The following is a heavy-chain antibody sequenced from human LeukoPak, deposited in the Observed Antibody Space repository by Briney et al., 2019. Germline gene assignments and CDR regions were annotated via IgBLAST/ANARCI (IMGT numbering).Heavy chain of an antibody. Sequence: SGPTLVKPTQTLTLTCTFSGFSLSNSGVSVGWIRQPPGKALEWLALIYWDDDKRYSPSLKSRLTITKDTSKNQVVLTMTNMDPVDTATYYCALKRGTTGTLFFDYWGQGTLVTVSS. CDR3: ALKRGTTGTLFFDY. CDR2: IYWDDDK. V-gene: IGHV2-5*02. J-gene: IGHJ4*02. D-gene: IGHD1-1*01. CDR1: GFSLSNSGVS.